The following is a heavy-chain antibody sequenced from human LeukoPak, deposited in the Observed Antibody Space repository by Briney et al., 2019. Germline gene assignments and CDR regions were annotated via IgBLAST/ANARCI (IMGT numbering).Heavy chain of an antibody. CDR1: GGSISSYY. J-gene: IGHJ4*02. Sequence: PSETLSLTCTVSGGSISSYYWSWIRQPPGKGLGWIGYIYYSGSTNYNPSLKRRVTISVDTTKNQFSLKLSSVTAADTAVYYCARALGSFDSWGQGTLVTVSS. CDR2: IYYSGST. D-gene: IGHD6-25*01. V-gene: IGHV4-59*01. CDR3: ARALGSFDS.